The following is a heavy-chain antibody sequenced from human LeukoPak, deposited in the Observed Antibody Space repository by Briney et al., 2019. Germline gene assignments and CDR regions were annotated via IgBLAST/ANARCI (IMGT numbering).Heavy chain of an antibody. V-gene: IGHV4-31*03. Sequence: SETLSLTCTVSGGSISSGGYYWSWIRQHPGKGLEWIGYIYHSGSTYYNPSLKSRVTISVDTSKNQFSLKLSSVTAAVTAVYYCARNTKTYDILTGYYRGSFDYWGQGTLVTVSS. CDR3: ARNTKTYDILTGYYRGSFDY. CDR1: GGSISSGGYY. CDR2: IYHSGST. D-gene: IGHD3-9*01. J-gene: IGHJ4*02.